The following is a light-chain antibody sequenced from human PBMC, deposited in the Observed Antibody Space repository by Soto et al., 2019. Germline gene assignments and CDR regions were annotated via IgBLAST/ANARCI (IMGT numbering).Light chain of an antibody. CDR2: KAS. CDR3: QQYSSYST. V-gene: IGKV1-5*03. Sequence: DIQMTQSPSTLSASVGDRVTITCRASQSISSWLAWYQQKPGKAPKLLIYKASTLESGVTSRFSGSGSGTEFTPTISSLQPDDLATYYCQQYSSYSTFGQGTKLEIK. CDR1: QSISSW. J-gene: IGKJ2*01.